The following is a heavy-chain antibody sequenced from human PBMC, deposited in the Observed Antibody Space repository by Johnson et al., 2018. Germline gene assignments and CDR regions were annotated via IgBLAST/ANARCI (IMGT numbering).Heavy chain of an antibody. CDR1: GFTFSSYS. Sequence: VQLLETGGGLVKPGGSLRLSCAASGFTFSSYSMNWVRQAPGKGLEWVSVLFGGGSTSYADSVRGRFPIARANSKNTLYLQRNTLRVEDTAGYYWAREGNSKYYDSSGFPDHRNAFDIWGQGTMVTVSS. J-gene: IGHJ3*02. CDR2: LFGGGST. D-gene: IGHD3-22*01. V-gene: IGHV3-53*02. CDR3: AREGNSKYYDSSGFPDHRNAFDI.